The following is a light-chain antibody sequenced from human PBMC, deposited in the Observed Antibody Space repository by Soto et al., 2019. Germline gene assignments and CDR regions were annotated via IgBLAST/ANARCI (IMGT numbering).Light chain of an antibody. CDR2: DTS. Sequence: EIILTQSPDTLSLSPGERATLSCRASQTVSSNYLAWYQQQPGQAPRLLIYDTSIRASGIPDRFSGSGSGKDFTLTISRLESEDFAVYYCQQFGTSPTFGQGTKWIS. V-gene: IGKV3-20*01. CDR3: QQFGTSPT. CDR1: QTVSSNY. J-gene: IGKJ1*01.